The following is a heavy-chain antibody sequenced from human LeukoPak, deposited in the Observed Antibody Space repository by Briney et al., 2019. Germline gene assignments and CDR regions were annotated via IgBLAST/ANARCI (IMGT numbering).Heavy chain of an antibody. J-gene: IGHJ4*02. CDR1: GFTFSSYA. D-gene: IGHD3-10*01. CDR3: ARITWTGSGSYFDY. V-gene: IGHV3-30*04. Sequence: GGSLRLSCAASGFTFSSYAMHWVRQAPGKGLEWVAVISYDGSNKYYADSVKGRFTISRDNSKNTLYLQMNSLRAEDTAVYYCARITWTGSGSYFDYWGQGPLVTVSS. CDR2: ISYDGSNK.